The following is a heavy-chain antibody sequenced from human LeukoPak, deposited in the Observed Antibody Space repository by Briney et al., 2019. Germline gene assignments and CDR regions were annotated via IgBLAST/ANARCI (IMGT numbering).Heavy chain of an antibody. CDR2: IKEDGTYT. D-gene: IGHD3-9*01. J-gene: IGHJ4*02. CDR1: GFSFSKYW. Sequence: GGSLRLSCAASGFSFSKYWMHWVRQTPGEGLVWVTRIKEDGTYTSYADSVKGRFTISRDNARNTVFLQMNSLRAEDTAVYYCARDFDMGITPGDDFDFWGQGTLVTVSS. CDR3: ARDFDMGITPGDDFDF. V-gene: IGHV3-74*01.